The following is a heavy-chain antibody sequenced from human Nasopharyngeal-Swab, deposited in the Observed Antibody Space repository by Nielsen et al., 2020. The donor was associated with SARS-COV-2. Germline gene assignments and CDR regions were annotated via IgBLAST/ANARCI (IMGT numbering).Heavy chain of an antibody. CDR3: ARDPPGGSGSYAFDI. D-gene: IGHD3-10*01. Sequence: VRQAPGKGLEWVAVIWYDGSNKYYADSVKGQFTISRDNSKNTLYLQMNSLRAEDTAVYYCARDPPGGSGSYAFDIWGQGTMVTVSS. CDR2: IWYDGSNK. J-gene: IGHJ3*02. V-gene: IGHV3-33*01.